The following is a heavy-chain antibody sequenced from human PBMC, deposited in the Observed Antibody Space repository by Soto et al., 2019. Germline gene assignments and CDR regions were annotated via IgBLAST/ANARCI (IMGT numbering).Heavy chain of an antibody. Sequence: LAHTCRVSDGAIIGYYWIWIRPTAGKGLEWIGRIYSSGNTKYNPSLQSRVTMSLDTSNNQFSLRLTSVTAADTAVYYCARGQRFSDWFDPWGQGTVVTVSS. CDR2: IYSSGNT. V-gene: IGHV4-4*07. J-gene: IGHJ5*02. CDR3: ARGQRFSDWFDP. CDR1: DGAIIGYY. D-gene: IGHD3-3*01.